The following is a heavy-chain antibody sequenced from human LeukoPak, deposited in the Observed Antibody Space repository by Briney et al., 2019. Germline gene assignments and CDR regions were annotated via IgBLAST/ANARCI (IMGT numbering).Heavy chain of an antibody. V-gene: IGHV1-2*02. D-gene: IGHD3-22*01. J-gene: IGHJ4*02. CDR1: GYTFTGHY. CDR2: INPNSGGT. CDR3: ARDRGGTYYYDSSGYYGFDY. Sequence: GASVKVSCKASGYTFTGHYMHWVRQAPGQGLEWMGWINPNSGGTNYAQKFQGRVTMTRDTSISTAYMELSRLRSDDTAVYYCARDRGGTYYYDSSGYYGFDYWGQGTLVTVSS.